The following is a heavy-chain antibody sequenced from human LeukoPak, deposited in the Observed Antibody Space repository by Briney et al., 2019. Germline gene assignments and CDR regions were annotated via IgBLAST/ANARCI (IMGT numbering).Heavy chain of an antibody. J-gene: IGHJ6*02. CDR1: GGSISSYY. D-gene: IGHD4-23*01. CDR3: ARETARTHGGLGYYYGMDV. CDR2: IYYSGST. V-gene: IGHV4-59*01. Sequence: SETPSLTCTDSGGSISSYYWSWIRQPPGKGLEWIGYIYYSGSTKYNPSRKSRVTISVYTSKNQFSLKLSSVTAADTAVYYCARETARTHGGLGYYYGMDVWGQGTTVTVSS.